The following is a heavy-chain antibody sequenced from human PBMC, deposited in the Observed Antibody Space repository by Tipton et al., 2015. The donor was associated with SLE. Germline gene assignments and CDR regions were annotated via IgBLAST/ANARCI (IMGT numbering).Heavy chain of an antibody. CDR2: IHDSGAT. CDR3: ARETGTYYSTWFDS. Sequence: TLSLTCTVSGGSIRSGDYYWSWIRQHPGKGLEWIGYIHDSGATFYNPSLRSRSAISVDTSQNQFSLRLTSATAADTAIYYCARETGTYYSTWFDSWGQGTLVTVSS. D-gene: IGHD1-26*01. CDR1: GGSIRSGDYY. V-gene: IGHV4-31*03. J-gene: IGHJ5*01.